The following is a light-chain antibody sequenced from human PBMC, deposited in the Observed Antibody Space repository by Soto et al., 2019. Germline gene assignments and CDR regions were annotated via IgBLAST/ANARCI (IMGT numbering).Light chain of an antibody. CDR3: QHYNSYSEA. Sequence: DIEVTQAPSTLSGSVLDRVTITFRSSQTISSWLAWYQQKPGKAPKLLIYKASTLKSGVPSRFSGSGSGTEFTLTISSLQPDDFATYYCQHYNSYSEAFGQGTKVDIK. CDR2: KAS. V-gene: IGKV1-5*03. J-gene: IGKJ1*01. CDR1: QTISSW.